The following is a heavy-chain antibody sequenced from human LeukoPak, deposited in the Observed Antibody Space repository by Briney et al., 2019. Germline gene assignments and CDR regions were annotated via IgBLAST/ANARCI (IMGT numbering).Heavy chain of an antibody. Sequence: GGSLRLSCAASGFIVSNNYMSWVRQAPGKGLEWVAFIRYDGSNKYYADSVKGRFTISRDNSKNTLYLQMNSLRAEDTAVYYCANSLSSGWYTSFDYWGQGTLVTVSS. J-gene: IGHJ4*02. CDR1: GFIVSNNY. CDR3: ANSLSSGWYTSFDY. V-gene: IGHV3-30*02. D-gene: IGHD6-19*01. CDR2: IRYDGSNK.